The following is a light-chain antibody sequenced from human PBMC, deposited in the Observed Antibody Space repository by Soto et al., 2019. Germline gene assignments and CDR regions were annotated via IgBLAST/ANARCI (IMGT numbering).Light chain of an antibody. Sequence: EILLTQSPATLPVSPGDRATLSCRASQSVGSNLAWFQQKPGQAPRLLIYGSSTRATGVPARFSGSGSGADFTLTISNLQSEDFAVYYCQQYTNWPPITFGQGTRLEIK. CDR1: QSVGSN. CDR2: GSS. V-gene: IGKV3-15*01. CDR3: QQYTNWPPIT. J-gene: IGKJ5*01.